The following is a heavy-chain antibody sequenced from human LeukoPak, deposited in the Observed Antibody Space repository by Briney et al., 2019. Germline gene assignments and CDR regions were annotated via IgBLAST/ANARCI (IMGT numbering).Heavy chain of an antibody. J-gene: IGHJ4*02. CDR2: IRGTGSST. D-gene: IGHD2-15*01. V-gene: IGHV3-23*01. CDR1: GFTFSSYA. Sequence: GGSLRLSRAASGFTFSSYAMSWVRQAPGKGLEWVSAIRGTGSSTYYADSVKGRFTISRDNSKDTLYVQMNSLRAEDTAVYYCAKDREGGYCSGGSCSFDFWGQGTLVTVSS. CDR3: AKDREGGYCSGGSCSFDF.